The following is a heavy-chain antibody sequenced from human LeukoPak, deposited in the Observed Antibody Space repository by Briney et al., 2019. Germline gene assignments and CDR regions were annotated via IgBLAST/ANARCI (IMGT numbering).Heavy chain of an antibody. Sequence: GGSLRLSCAASGVTVSRDYMSWVRQAPGKGLEWVSSISSSSSYIYYADSVKGRFTISRDNAKNSLYLQMNSLRAEDTAVYYCARDALRYNYYDSSAQLKGSRLFDYWGQGTLVTVSS. CDR2: ISSSSSYI. V-gene: IGHV3-21*01. J-gene: IGHJ4*02. CDR3: ARDALRYNYYDSSAQLKGSRLFDY. D-gene: IGHD3-22*01. CDR1: GVTVSRDY.